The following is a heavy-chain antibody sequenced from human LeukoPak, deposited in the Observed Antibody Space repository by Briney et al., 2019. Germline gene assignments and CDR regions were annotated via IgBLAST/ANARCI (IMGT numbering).Heavy chain of an antibody. V-gene: IGHV6-1*01. D-gene: IGHD3-16*01. CDR2: SYYRSKWYT. Sequence: PSQTLSLTCAISGDGVSSNSAGWNWNTPSPARGFEWLVRSYYRSKWYTDYAVSVKSRITINPNTSRNQFSLHLNSVTPEDTAVYYCTREAVWGTSDYWAQGTLVTVSS. CDR3: TREAVWGTSDY. CDR1: GDGVSSNSAG. J-gene: IGHJ4*02.